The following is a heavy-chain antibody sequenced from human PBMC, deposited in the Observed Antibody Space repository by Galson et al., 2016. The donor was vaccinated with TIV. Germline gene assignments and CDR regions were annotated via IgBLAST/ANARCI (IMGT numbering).Heavy chain of an antibody. CDR1: GFTFRNSA. V-gene: IGHV3-33*06. CDR3: AKVGLRWDYSNYAGVNWFDP. Sequence: SLRLSCAASGFTFRNSAIHWVRQAPGKGLEWVAVIWYDGSQKYYAESVQGRFTISRDNSKNTAYLQMNSLRNEDTAVYYCAKVGLRWDYSNYAGVNWFDPWGQGTLVTVSS. CDR2: IWYDGSQK. J-gene: IGHJ5*02. D-gene: IGHD4-11*01.